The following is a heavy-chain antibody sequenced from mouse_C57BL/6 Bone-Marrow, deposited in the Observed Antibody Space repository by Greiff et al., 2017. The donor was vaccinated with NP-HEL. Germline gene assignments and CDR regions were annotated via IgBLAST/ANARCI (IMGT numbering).Heavy chain of an antibody. CDR1: GYTFTSYW. CDR3: ARTLLRSFAY. V-gene: IGHV1-55*01. J-gene: IGHJ3*01. D-gene: IGHD1-1*01. CDR2: IYPGSGST. Sequence: QVQLQQPGAELVKPGASVKMSCKASGYTFTSYWITWVKQRPGQGLEWIGDIYPGSGSTNYNEKFKSKATMTVDTSSSTASMQLSSLTSEDSAVYYCARTLLRSFAYWGQGTLVTVSA.